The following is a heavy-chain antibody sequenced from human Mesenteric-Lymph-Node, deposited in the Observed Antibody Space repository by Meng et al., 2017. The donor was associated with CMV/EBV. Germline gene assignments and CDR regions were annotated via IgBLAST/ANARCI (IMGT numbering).Heavy chain of an antibody. CDR1: GFTFGNVW. Sequence: GFTFGNVWMGWVRQAPGKGLEWVGRIRSKTDGGTTEYAAAVKGRFTISRDDSKSTLYLQMNALKTEDTGVYYCATDDYGDFDSGLESWGHGTLVTVSS. CDR2: IRSKTDGGTT. V-gene: IGHV3-15*01. D-gene: IGHD4-17*01. CDR3: ATDDYGDFDSGLES. J-gene: IGHJ4*01.